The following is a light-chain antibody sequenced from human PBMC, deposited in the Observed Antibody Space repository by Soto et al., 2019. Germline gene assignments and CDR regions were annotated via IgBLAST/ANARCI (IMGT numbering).Light chain of an antibody. V-gene: IGLV4-69*01. CDR2: LNSDGSH. CDR1: SGHSSYA. J-gene: IGLJ1*01. CDR3: QTWGTGILV. Sequence: QAVVTQSPSASASLGASVKLTCTLSSGHSSYAIAWHQQQPEKGPRYLMKLNSDGSHSKGDGIPDRFSGSSSGAERYLIISSLQSEDEADYYCQTWGTGILVFGTGTKLTVL.